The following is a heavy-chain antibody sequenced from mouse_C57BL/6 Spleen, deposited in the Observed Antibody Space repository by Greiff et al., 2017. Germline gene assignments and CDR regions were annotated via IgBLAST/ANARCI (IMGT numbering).Heavy chain of an antibody. CDR2: IVPANGNT. D-gene: IGHD6-5*01. Sequence: VQLKESVAELVRPGASVKLSCTASGFNIKNTYMHWVKQRPEQGLEWIGRIVPANGNTKYAPKFQGKATITADTSSNTAYLQLSSLPSEDTAIYYCASYLPGYAMDYWGQGTSVTVSS. V-gene: IGHV14-3*01. CDR1: GFNIKNTY. CDR3: ASYLPGYAMDY. J-gene: IGHJ4*01.